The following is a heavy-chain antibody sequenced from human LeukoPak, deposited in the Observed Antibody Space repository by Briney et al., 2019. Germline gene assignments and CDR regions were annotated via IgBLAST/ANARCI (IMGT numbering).Heavy chain of an antibody. CDR2: IHTIYTSET. J-gene: IGHJ6*03. Sequence: SETLSLTCTVSGGSISGYFGSWIRQASGKGLEWIGYIHTIYTSETIYNPSLKSRVSMSVDTSKNQFSLNLRSVTAADTAVYYCARGLRDEERYYKYYYMDVWGKGTTVTVSS. D-gene: IGHD3-22*01. CDR1: GGSISGYF. CDR3: ARGLRDEERYYKYYYMDV. V-gene: IGHV4-4*09.